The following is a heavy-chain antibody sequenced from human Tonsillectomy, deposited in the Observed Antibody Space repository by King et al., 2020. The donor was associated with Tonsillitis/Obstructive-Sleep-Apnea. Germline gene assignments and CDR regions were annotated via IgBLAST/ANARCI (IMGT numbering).Heavy chain of an antibody. D-gene: IGHD2-2*01. Sequence: VQLVESGGGVVQPGRSLRLSCAASGFTFSSYPMNWVRQAPGKGLEWVAAISYDGSNKYYADPVKGRFTISRDNSKNTLYLQMNSLRVEDTAVYYCARGWVPAAAYYYYMDVWGKGTTVTVSS. J-gene: IGHJ6*03. CDR3: ARGWVPAAAYYYYMDV. CDR2: ISYDGSNK. CDR1: GFTFSSYP. V-gene: IGHV3-30*04.